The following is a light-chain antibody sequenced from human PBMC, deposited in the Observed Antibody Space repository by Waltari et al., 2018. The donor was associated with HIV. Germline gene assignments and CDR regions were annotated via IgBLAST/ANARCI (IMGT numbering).Light chain of an antibody. Sequence: DIVMTQSPLSLPVTPGEPASISCRSSPSLLHRNGYNYVDWYLQKPGQSPQLLIYLGSNRASGVPDRFSGSGSGTDFTLKISRVEAEDVGVYYCMQALQTRLTFGGGTKVEIK. CDR2: LGS. J-gene: IGKJ4*01. CDR3: MQALQTRLT. CDR1: PSLLHRNGYNY. V-gene: IGKV2-28*01.